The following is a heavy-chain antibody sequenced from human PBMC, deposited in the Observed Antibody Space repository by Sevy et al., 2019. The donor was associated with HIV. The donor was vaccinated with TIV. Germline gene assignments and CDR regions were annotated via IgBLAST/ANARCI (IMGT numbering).Heavy chain of an antibody. D-gene: IGHD2-2*01. CDR2: IYYSGST. Sequence: WETLSLTCTVSGGSVSSGSYYWSWIRQPPGKGLECIGYIYYSGSTNYNPSLKSRVTISVDTSKNQFSLKLSSVTAADTAVYYCARGAGYQLPPYYYYYYMDVWGKGTTVTVSS. CDR3: ARGAGYQLPPYYYYYYMDV. CDR1: GGSVSSGSYY. J-gene: IGHJ6*03. V-gene: IGHV4-61*01.